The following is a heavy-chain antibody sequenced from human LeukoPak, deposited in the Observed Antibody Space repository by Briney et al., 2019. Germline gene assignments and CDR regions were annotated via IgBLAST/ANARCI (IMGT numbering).Heavy chain of an antibody. D-gene: IGHD5-18*01. Sequence: ASVKVSCKASGYTLTSYGISWVRQAPGQGLEWMGWISAYNGNTNYAQKLQGRVTMTTDTSTSTAYMELRSLRSDDTAVYYCARARGVDTAMARYGMDVWGQGTTVTVSS. J-gene: IGHJ6*02. CDR1: GYTLTSYG. CDR3: ARARGVDTAMARYGMDV. V-gene: IGHV1-18*01. CDR2: ISAYNGNT.